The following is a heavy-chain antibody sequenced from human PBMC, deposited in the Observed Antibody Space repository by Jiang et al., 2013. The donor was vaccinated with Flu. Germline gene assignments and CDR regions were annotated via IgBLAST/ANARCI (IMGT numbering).Heavy chain of an antibody. CDR3: ASSTGSASHH. CDR2: VFYTGTT. V-gene: IGHV4-59*03. D-gene: IGHD2/OR15-2a*01. J-gene: IGHJ4*02. Sequence: QTLSLTCSVSGASIKDYYWTWIRQRPGKGLEWIGYVFYTGTTNYNPSLGSRLAMSVDTSNNEFSLRLTSVTPADAAVYFCASSTGSASHHWGQGTLVAVSS. CDR1: GASIKDYY.